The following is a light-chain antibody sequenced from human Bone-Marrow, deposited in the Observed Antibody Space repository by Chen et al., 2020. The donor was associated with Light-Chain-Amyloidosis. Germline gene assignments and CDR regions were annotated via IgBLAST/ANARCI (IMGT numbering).Light chain of an antibody. CDR3: CSHTGDSDV. CDR2: DVT. V-gene: IGLV2-11*01. Sequence: QSALTQPRSVSGSPGQSVTVSCTGTSNNVGANNYVSWYQQHPGKAPKVMIYDVTERPSGVPARFSGSKSGNTAPLTISGLQAEDEADYYCCSHTGDSDVFGTGTKVTVL. CDR1: SNNVGANNY. J-gene: IGLJ1*01.